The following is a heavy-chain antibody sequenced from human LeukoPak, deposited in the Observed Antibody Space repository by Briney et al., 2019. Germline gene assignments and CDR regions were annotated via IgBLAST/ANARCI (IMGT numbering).Heavy chain of an antibody. D-gene: IGHD2-15*01. CDR3: ARVGWPDYFDY. V-gene: IGHV3-7*03. Sequence: PGGSLRLSCAASGFTFKNYWMSWVRQAPGKGLEWVANIKQDGSEKYYVDSVKGRFTISRDNAKNSLYLQMNSLRAEDTAVYYCARVGWPDYFDYWGQGTLVTVSS. J-gene: IGHJ4*02. CDR1: GFTFKNYW. CDR2: IKQDGSEK.